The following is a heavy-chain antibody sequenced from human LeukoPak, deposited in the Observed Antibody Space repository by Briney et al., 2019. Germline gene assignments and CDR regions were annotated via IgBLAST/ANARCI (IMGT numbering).Heavy chain of an antibody. CDR3: ARAKFIVYRTVRGPFDY. Sequence: PSETLSLTCAVYSGSFSGYYWTWIRQPPGKGLEWIGEINHSRSTNYNPSLKSRVTVSVDTSKNQFSLRLSSVTAADTAVYYCARAKFIVYRTVRGPFDYWGQGTLVTVSS. CDR2: INHSRST. CDR1: SGSFSGYY. D-gene: IGHD3-16*02. J-gene: IGHJ4*02. V-gene: IGHV4-34*01.